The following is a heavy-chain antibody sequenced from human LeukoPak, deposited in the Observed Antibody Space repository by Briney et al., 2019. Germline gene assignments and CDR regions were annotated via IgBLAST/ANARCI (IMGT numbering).Heavy chain of an antibody. CDR2: IKSKTDGGTT. CDR3: TTDLDCSSTSCYNIYYYGMDV. J-gene: IGHJ6*02. V-gene: IGHV3-15*01. CDR1: GFTFNFYS. Sequence: GGSLRLSCAASGFTFNFYSLSWVRQAPGKGLEWVGRIKSKTDGGTTDYAAPVKGRFTISRDDSKNTLYLQMNSLKTEDTAVYYCTTDLDCSSTSCYNIYYYGMDVWGQGTTVTVSS. D-gene: IGHD2-2*02.